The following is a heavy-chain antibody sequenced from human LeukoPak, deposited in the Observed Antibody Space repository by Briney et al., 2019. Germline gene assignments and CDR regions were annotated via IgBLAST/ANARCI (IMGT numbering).Heavy chain of an antibody. V-gene: IGHV4-59*01. D-gene: IGHD3-10*01. CDR2: IYYRGNT. CDR1: GGSINNYY. Sequence: PSETLSLTCTVSGGSINNYYWTWIRQPPGKGLEWIGYIYYRGNTNYNPSLKSRVTMSVDTSRNQFSLNLSSVTAADTAVYYCARQAHYLDAFDIWGQGTMVSVSS. J-gene: IGHJ3*02. CDR3: ARQAHYLDAFDI.